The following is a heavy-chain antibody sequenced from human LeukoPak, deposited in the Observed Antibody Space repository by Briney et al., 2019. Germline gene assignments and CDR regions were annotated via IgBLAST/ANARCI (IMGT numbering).Heavy chain of an antibody. V-gene: IGHV3-23*01. CDR3: VPLGGLGYYQYGMDV. CDR2: ISGSGGST. CDR1: GFAFSSYA. D-gene: IGHD3/OR15-3a*01. Sequence: GGSLRLSCAASGFAFSSYAISWVRQAPGKGLEWVSSISGSGGSTYYADSVKGRFTISRDNFKNTLYLQMNSLRVEDTAVYYCVPLGGLGYYQYGMDVWGRGTTVTVSS. J-gene: IGHJ6*02.